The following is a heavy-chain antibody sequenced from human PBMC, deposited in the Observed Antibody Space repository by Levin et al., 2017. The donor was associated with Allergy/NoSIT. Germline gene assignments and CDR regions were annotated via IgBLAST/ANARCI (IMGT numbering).Heavy chain of an antibody. CDR3: ARDGGFDY. J-gene: IGHJ4*02. D-gene: IGHD2-15*01. Sequence: ASVKVSCKASGYTFTSYAINWVRQAPGQGLEWMGWFSVSNGNTNYAQRLRDRATMTSDTSTSTAYMELSRLTSDDTAVYYCARDGGFDYWGQGTLVTVSS. CDR1: GYTFTSYA. V-gene: IGHV1-18*01. CDR2: FSVSNGNT.